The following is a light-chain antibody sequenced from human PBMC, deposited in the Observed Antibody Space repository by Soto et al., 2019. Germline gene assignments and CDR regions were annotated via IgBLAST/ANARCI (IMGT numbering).Light chain of an antibody. CDR1: SSDVGGYNY. Sequence: QSVLTQPRSVSGSPGQSVTVSCTGTSSDVGGYNYVAWYQQHPGKAPKLMISDVNKRPSGVPDRFSGSKSGNTASLTISGLQPEDEADYFCCSFAGRIFVFGTGTKLTVL. CDR2: DVN. V-gene: IGLV2-11*01. CDR3: CSFAGRIFV. J-gene: IGLJ1*01.